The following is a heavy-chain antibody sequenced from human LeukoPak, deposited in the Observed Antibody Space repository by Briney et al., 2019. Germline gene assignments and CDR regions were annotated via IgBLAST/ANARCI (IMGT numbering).Heavy chain of an antibody. CDR2: INDSGRI. D-gene: IGHD4-17*01. Sequence: SETLSLTCAVYGGPFSGYYWTWIRQPPGKGLEWIGEINDSGRINYNPSLRSRITMSLDTSKNQFSLTLSSVTAADTAVYYCAGHPPPEYGDYDGAPLYFDYGGQGTLVTVSS. V-gene: IGHV4-34*01. CDR1: GGPFSGYY. CDR3: AGHPPPEYGDYDGAPLYFDY. J-gene: IGHJ4*02.